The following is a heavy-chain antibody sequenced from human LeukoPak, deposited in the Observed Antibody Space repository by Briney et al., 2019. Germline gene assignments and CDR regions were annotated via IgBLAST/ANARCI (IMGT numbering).Heavy chain of an antibody. CDR1: GFTFSTHG. CDR2: IQYDGSNE. J-gene: IGHJ6*03. D-gene: IGHD2-8*01. CDR3: AKDRCSNGVGCYYYYMDV. V-gene: IGHV3-30*02. Sequence: GGSLRLSCAASGFTFSTHGMHWVRQAPGKGLDWVAYIQYDGSNEQYADSVKGRFSISRDSSKNTLYLQMNSLRAEDTAVYYCAKDRCSNGVGCYYYYMDVWGKGTTVTISS.